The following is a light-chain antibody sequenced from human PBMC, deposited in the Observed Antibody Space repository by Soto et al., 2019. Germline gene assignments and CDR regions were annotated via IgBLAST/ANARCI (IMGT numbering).Light chain of an antibody. J-gene: IGLJ2*01. Sequence: QSALTQPRSVSGSPGKSVTISCTGTSSDVGAYSYVSWYQQHPGKAPELMIYDVIKRPSGVPDRFSGSKSGNTASLTISGIQAEDEADYYCSSYAGSYTLVFGGGTKLTVL. CDR3: SSYAGSYTLV. CDR1: SSDVGAYSY. V-gene: IGLV2-11*01. CDR2: DVI.